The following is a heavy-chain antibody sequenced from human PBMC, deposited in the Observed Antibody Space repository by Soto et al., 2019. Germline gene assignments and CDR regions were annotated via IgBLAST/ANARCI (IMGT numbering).Heavy chain of an antibody. Sequence: QVQLVQSGAEVKKPGSSVKVSCKASGGTFSSYTISWVRQAPGQGLEWMGRIIPILGIANYAQKFQGRVTITADKSTSTAYMELSSLRSEDTAVYYGARAVTEEPVDYWGQGTLVTVSS. CDR3: ARAVTEEPVDY. V-gene: IGHV1-69*02. J-gene: IGHJ4*02. CDR1: GGTFSSYT. CDR2: IIPILGIA. D-gene: IGHD2-21*02.